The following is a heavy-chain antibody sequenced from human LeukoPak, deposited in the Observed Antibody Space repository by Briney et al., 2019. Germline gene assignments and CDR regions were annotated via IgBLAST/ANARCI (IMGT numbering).Heavy chain of an antibody. CDR2: ISYDGSNK. CDR3: ARDGRRYSSGWYPTLYYFDY. V-gene: IGHV3-30*04. CDR1: GFTFSSYA. J-gene: IGHJ4*02. Sequence: PGRSLRLSCAASGFTFSSYAMHWVRQAPGKGLERVAVISYDGSNKYYADSVKGRFTISRDNSKNTLYLQMNSLRAEDTAVYYCARDGRRYSSGWYPTLYYFDYWGQGTLVTVSS. D-gene: IGHD6-19*01.